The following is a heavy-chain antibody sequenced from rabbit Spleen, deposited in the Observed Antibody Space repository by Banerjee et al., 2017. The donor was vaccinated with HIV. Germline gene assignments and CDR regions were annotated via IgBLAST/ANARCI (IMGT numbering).Heavy chain of an antibody. Sequence: QLKETGGGLVQPGGSLTLSCKASGFDFSSYYMSWVRQAPGKGLEWIGYFDPVFGGTYYASWVNGQFTISSHNAQHTLYLQLNSLTAADTATYFCARDWYPDYATLWGQGTLVTVS. J-gene: IGHJ3*01. CDR3: ARDWYPDYATL. CDR1: GFDFSSYY. V-gene: IGHV1S7*01. CDR2: FDPVFGGT. D-gene: IGHD6-1*01.